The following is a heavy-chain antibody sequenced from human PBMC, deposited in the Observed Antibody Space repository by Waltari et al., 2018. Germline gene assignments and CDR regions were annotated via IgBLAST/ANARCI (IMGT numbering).Heavy chain of an antibody. CDR3: ARVNSSGYQYYFDY. CDR2: IYYSGST. Sequence: QVQLQESGPGLVKPSETLSLTCTVSGGSISSYYWSWIRKPPGKGLEWIGYIYYSGSTNYNPSLKSRVTISVDTSKNQFSLKLSSVTAADTAVYYCARVNSSGYQYYFDYWGQGTLVTVSS. J-gene: IGHJ4*02. D-gene: IGHD3-22*01. V-gene: IGHV4-59*01. CDR1: GGSISSYY.